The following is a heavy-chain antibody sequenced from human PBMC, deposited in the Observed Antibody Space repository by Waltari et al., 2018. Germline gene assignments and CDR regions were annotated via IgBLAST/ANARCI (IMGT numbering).Heavy chain of an antibody. Sequence: QFQLVESGGGVVQPGRSLRLSCAASGFIFGNCNMHWVRQTPGQGRKWVAAISHDGSKKDYADSVESRFTVSRDNSNNTLYLQINSLRADDTGIYFCVKYSGFDYFFDYWGQGTLVTVSS. CDR3: VKYSGFDYFFDY. V-gene: IGHV3-30*18. CDR1: GFIFGNCN. D-gene: IGHD5-12*01. CDR2: ISHDGSKK. J-gene: IGHJ4*02.